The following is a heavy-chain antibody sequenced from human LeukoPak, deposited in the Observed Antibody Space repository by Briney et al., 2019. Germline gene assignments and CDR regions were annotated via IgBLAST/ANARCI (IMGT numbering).Heavy chain of an antibody. V-gene: IGHV3-21*01. CDR3: ARSGSLFFDY. CDR1: GFTFSSYS. CDR2: ISSSSSYI. Sequence: GGSLRLSYAASGFTFSSYSMNWVRQAPGKGLEWVSSISSSSSYIYYADSVKGRFTISRDNAKNSPYLQMNSLRAEDTAVYYCARSGSLFFDYWGQGTLVTVSS. D-gene: IGHD1-26*01. J-gene: IGHJ4*02.